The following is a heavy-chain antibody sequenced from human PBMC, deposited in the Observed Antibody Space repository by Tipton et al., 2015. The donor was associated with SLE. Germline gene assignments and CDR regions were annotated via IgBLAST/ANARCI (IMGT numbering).Heavy chain of an antibody. V-gene: IGHV3-33*06. CDR3: AKGSTDYKDYPWFLDV. D-gene: IGHD4-11*01. J-gene: IGHJ2*01. Sequence: SLRLSCAASGFTFDDYAMHWVRQAPGKGLEWVAVIWNDGFNKYYGDSVKGRFTISRDNSKNTLYLQMNSLRAEDTAIYYCAKGSTDYKDYPWFLDVWGRGTLVTVSS. CDR2: IWNDGFNK. CDR1: GFTFDDYA.